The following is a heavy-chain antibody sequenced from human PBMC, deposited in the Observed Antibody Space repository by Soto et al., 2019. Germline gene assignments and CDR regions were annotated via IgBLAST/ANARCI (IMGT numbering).Heavy chain of an antibody. Sequence: QVQLVESGGGVVQPGRSLRLSCAASGFTFSSYGMHWVRQAPGKGLEWVAVIWYDGSNKYYADSVKGRFTISRDNSKNTLYLQMNSLRAEDTAVYYCARVGYYYGMDVWGQGTTFTVSS. J-gene: IGHJ6*02. CDR2: IWYDGSNK. V-gene: IGHV3-33*01. CDR3: ARVGYYYGMDV. CDR1: GFTFSSYG.